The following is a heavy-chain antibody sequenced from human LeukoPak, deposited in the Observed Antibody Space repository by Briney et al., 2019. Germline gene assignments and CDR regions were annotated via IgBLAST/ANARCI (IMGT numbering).Heavy chain of an antibody. CDR3: ARGPRSGWGYFDY. CDR1: GGSISSGSYY. Sequence: SQTLSLTCTVSGGSISSGSYYWSWIRQPAGKGLEWIGRIYSGGSTNYNPSLRSRVTVSVDTSKNQFSLKLTSVTAADTAVYYCARGPRSGWGYFDYWGQGTLVTVSS. V-gene: IGHV4-61*02. CDR2: IYSGGST. J-gene: IGHJ4*02. D-gene: IGHD6-19*01.